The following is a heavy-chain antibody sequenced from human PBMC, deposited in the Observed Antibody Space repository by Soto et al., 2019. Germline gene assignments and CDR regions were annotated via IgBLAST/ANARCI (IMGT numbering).Heavy chain of an antibody. CDR2: IKSKTDGGTT. D-gene: IGHD4-17*01. CDR3: TTRRITVTPNFDY. Sequence: GGSLRLSCAASGFTFSNAWMSWVRQAPGKGLEWVGRIKSKTDGGTTDYAAPVKGRFTISRDDSKNTLYLQMNSLKTEDTAVYYCTTRRITVTPNFDYWGQGTLVTVSS. CDR1: GFTFSNAW. J-gene: IGHJ4*02. V-gene: IGHV3-15*01.